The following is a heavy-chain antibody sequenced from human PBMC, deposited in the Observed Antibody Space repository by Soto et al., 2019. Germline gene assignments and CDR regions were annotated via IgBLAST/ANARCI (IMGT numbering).Heavy chain of an antibody. D-gene: IGHD4-17*01. J-gene: IGHJ6*02. CDR1: GGSIISGDYY. CDR2: FYYCGDT. CDR3: AREGALLYGGNSDYYSTMDV. Sequence: SETLSLTCTVSGGSIISGDYYWSWIRQTPGKGLEWIGYFYYCGDTNSNPSFKSRFIISVDTSKNHFFLKLSSVIAADTAVYYFAREGALLYGGNSDYYSTMDVWGQGTTVTVS. V-gene: IGHV4-30-4*01.